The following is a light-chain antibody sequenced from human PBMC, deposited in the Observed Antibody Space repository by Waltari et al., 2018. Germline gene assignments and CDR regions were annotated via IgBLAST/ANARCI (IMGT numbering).Light chain of an antibody. CDR2: LGS. CDR3: MQALQTRT. V-gene: IGKV2-28*01. J-gene: IGKJ2*01. Sequence: EIVMTPSPLSLPVTPGEPASISCRSSRSLVHSNGKNYLDWYLQKPGQSPQLLIYLGSNRASGVPDRFSGSGSGTDFTLKISRVEAEDVGVYYCMQALQTRTFGQGTKLEIK. CDR1: RSLVHSNGKNY.